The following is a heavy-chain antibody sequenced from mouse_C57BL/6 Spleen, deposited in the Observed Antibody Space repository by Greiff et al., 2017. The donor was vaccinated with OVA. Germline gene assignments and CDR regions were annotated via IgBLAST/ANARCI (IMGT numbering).Heavy chain of an antibody. CDR2: IYPGSGNT. J-gene: IGHJ4*01. CDR3: ARADYSNYVDYAIDY. CDR1: GYTFTDYY. Sequence: QVQLKESGAELVRPGASVKLSCKASGYTFTDYYINWVKQRPGQGLEWIARIYPGSGNTYYNEKFKGKATLTAEKSSSTAYMQLSSLTSEDSAVYFCARADYSNYVDYAIDYWGQGTSVTVSS. D-gene: IGHD2-5*01. V-gene: IGHV1-76*01.